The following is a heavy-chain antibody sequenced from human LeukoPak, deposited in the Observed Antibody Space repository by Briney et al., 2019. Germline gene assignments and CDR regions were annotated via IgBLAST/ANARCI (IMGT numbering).Heavy chain of an antibody. CDR3: AKRTGSSGWYDVFDY. J-gene: IGHJ4*02. Sequence: GGSLRLSCAASGFSFSTYWMSWVRQAPGKGLEWVANIKEDGSEKYYVDSVKGRFTISRDNAKNSLFLQMNSLRAEDTAVYYCAKRTGSSGWYDVFDYWGQGTLVTVSS. V-gene: IGHV3-7*03. CDR2: IKEDGSEK. CDR1: GFSFSTYW. D-gene: IGHD6-19*01.